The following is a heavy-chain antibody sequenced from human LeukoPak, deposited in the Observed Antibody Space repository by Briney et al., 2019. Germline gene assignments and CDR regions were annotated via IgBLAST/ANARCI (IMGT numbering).Heavy chain of an antibody. CDR2: INSDDSRT. Sequence: GGSLRLSCAASGFTFSAFWMHWVRQAPGKGLVWVSRINSDDSRTTYADSVKGRFTISRDNAKNTLYIQMNSLTAEDTAIYYCAKDRRDSSGWFRTDDYWGQGTLVTVSS. J-gene: IGHJ4*02. D-gene: IGHD6-19*01. CDR1: GFTFSAFW. CDR3: AKDRRDSSGWFRTDDY. V-gene: IGHV3-74*01.